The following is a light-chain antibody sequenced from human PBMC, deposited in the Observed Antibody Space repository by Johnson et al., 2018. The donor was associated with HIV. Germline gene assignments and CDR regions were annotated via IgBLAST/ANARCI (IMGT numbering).Light chain of an antibody. CDR2: DNN. CDR3: GTWDSSMREV. J-gene: IGLJ1*01. CDR1: SSNIGNNY. V-gene: IGLV1-51*01. Sequence: QSVLTQPPSVSAAPGQKVTISCSGSSSNIGNNYVSWYQQLPGTAPKLLIYDNNKRPSGIPDRFSGSKSGTSATLGITGLQTGDDSDYYCGTWDSSMREVCGTGTKVTVL.